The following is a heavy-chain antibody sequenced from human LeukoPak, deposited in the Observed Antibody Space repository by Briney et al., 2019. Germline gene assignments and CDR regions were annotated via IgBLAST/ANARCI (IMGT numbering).Heavy chain of an antibody. J-gene: IGHJ4*02. Sequence: SETLSLTCAVSGGSISSTNWWSWVRQPPGKGLEWIGEIHLSGSTNYNPSLKSRVTISVDKSKNQLSLKLSSVTAADTAVYYCARTPPIVGATYYFDYWGQGTLVTVSS. CDR3: ARTPPIVGATYYFDY. V-gene: IGHV4-4*02. CDR2: IHLSGST. CDR1: GGSISSTNW. D-gene: IGHD1-26*01.